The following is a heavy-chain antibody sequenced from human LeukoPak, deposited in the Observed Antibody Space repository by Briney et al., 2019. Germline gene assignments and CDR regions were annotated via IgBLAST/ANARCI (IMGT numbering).Heavy chain of an antibody. J-gene: IGHJ4*02. D-gene: IGHD1-26*01. V-gene: IGHV3-20*04. CDR2: INWNGGST. Sequence: GGSLRLSCAASGFKFDDYGMSWVRHAPGKGLEWVSGINWNGGSTDYADSVKGRFTISRDNAKNSLYLQMNSLRAEDTAVYYCANALGAHYFDSWGQGTLVTVSS. CDR1: GFKFDDYG. CDR3: ANALGAHYFDS.